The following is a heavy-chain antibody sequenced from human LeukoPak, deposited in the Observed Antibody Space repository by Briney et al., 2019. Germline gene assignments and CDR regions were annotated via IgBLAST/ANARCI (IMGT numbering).Heavy chain of an antibody. D-gene: IGHD2-8*01. CDR3: ARVRGYCTNGVCYTDYYYYMDV. CDR1: GYSISSGYY. J-gene: IGHJ6*03. Sequence: PSETLSLTCTVSGYSISSGYYWGWIRQPPGKGLEWIGSIYYSGSTYYNPSLKSRVTISVDTSKNQFSLKLSSVTAADTAVYYCARVRGYCTNGVCYTDYYYYMDVWGKGTTVTVSS. CDR2: IYYSGST. V-gene: IGHV4-38-2*02.